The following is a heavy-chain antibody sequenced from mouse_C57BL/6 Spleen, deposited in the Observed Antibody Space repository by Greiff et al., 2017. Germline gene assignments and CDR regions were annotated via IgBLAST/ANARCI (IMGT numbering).Heavy chain of an antibody. CDR1: GYTFTDYN. CDR2: INPNNGGT. J-gene: IGHJ4*01. D-gene: IGHD1-1*01. V-gene: IGHV1-18*01. CDR3: ARGPHYYGSSYRYAMDY. Sequence: EVQLQQSGPELVKPGASVKIPCKASGYTFTDYNMDWVKQSHGKSLEWIGDINPNNGGTIYNQKFKGKATLTVDKSSSTAYMELRSLTSEDTAVYYCARGPHYYGSSYRYAMDYWGRGTSVTVSS.